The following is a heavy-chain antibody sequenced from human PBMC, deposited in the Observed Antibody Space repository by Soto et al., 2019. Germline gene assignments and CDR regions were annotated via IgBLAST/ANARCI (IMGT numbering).Heavy chain of an antibody. V-gene: IGHV1-18*01. J-gene: IGHJ5*02. Sequence: VQLVQSGAEVKKPGASVKVSCRASGYTFATYGISWVRQAPGQGLEWMGWISVYNGDTNYAQKFQGRVTMTTDTSTSTAYMEVRSLRSDDTAVYYCARDRVAVRPGWFDPWGQGTLVTVSS. D-gene: IGHD6-6*01. CDR2: ISVYNGDT. CDR3: ARDRVAVRPGWFDP. CDR1: GYTFATYG.